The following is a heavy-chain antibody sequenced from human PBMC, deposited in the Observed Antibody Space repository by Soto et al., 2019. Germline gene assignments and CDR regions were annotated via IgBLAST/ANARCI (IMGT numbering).Heavy chain of an antibody. J-gene: IGHJ4*02. V-gene: IGHV5-51*01. CDR3: ARRYSSYSNYETVFDGHFDY. CDR1: GYSFTSYW. Sequence: EVQLVQSGAEVKKPGESLKISCKGSGYSFTSYWIGWVRQMPGKGLEWMGIIYPGDSDTRYSPSFQGQVTISADKSISTAYLQWSSLKASDTAMYYCARRYSSYSNYETVFDGHFDYWGQGTLVTVSS. D-gene: IGHD4-4*01. CDR2: IYPGDSDT.